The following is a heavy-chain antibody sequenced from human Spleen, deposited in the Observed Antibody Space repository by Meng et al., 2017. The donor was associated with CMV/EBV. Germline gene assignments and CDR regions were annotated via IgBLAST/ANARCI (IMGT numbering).Heavy chain of an antibody. J-gene: IGHJ6*02. CDR2: ISRSSSYI. D-gene: IGHD5-18*01. CDR1: GFTFSWYS. CDR3: AIDVDTVMVDFYGVGV. V-gene: IGHV3-21*06. Sequence: GESLKISCEASGFTFSWYSMNWVRQAPGKGLEWVSSISRSSSYIYYADSVKGRFTISRDNTKNTLYLQMNSLRPEDTGVYYCAIDVDTVMVDFYGVGVWGQGTTVTVSS.